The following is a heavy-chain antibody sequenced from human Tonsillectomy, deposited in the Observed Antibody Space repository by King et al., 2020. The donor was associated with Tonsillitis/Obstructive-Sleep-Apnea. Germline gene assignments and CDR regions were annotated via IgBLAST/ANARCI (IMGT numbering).Heavy chain of an antibody. V-gene: IGHV5-10-1*03. CDR1: GYSFTSYW. J-gene: IGHJ4*02. CDR3: ARLTYYYDSSGYYYNDY. CDR2: IYPSDSYT. Sequence: VQLVESGAEVKKPGESLRISCKGSGYSFTSYWISWVRQMPGKGLEWMGRIYPSDSYTNYSPSFQGHVTISADKSISTAYLQWSSLKASDTAMYYCARLTYYYDSSGYYYNDYWGQGTLVTVSS. D-gene: IGHD3-22*01.